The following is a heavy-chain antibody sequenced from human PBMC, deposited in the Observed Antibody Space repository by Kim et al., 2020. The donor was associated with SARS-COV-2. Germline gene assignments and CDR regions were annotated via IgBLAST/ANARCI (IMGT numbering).Heavy chain of an antibody. CDR1: GFSVNANH. D-gene: IGHD6-13*01. CDR3: ASTRGRSWSMSS. J-gene: IGHJ4*02. V-gene: IGHV3-53*01. CDR2: VYTGDNT. Sequence: GGSLRLSCAASGFSVNANHMSWVRQAPGKGLEWVSVVYTGDNTFYADSVKGRFTISRDNSKNTLYLQMDSLRAGDPAVYYCASTRGRSWSMSSWGQGTLVTVSA.